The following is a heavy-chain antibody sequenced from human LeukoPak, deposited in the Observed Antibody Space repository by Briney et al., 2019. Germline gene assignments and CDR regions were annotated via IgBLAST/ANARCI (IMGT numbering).Heavy chain of an antibody. CDR1: GFTFSSYA. Sequence: PGGSLRLSCAASGFTFSSYAMSWVRQAPGKGLEWVSVISNSGGSTFYADSVKGRFTISRDNYRNTLYLQMNSLRAEDTAVYYCSTSGDTSMVMGYWGQGTLVTVSS. CDR2: ISNSGGST. J-gene: IGHJ4*02. D-gene: IGHD5-18*01. V-gene: IGHV3-23*01. CDR3: STSGDTSMVMGY.